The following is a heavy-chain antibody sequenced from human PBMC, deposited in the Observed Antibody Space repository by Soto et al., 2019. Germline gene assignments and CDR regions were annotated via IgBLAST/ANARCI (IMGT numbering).Heavy chain of an antibody. CDR2: ISYDGGLQ. V-gene: IGHV3-30*03. Sequence: QAHLVESGGGVVQPGRSLRLSCAASGFTFTSYGMHWVRQAPGTRLEWVAVISYDGGLQHYADSVKGRFTISRDNSKNMVLLQMNSLIAEDTAVYYCVSDRGYGHASVPYSWGQGTLVSFSS. J-gene: IGHJ4*02. CDR3: VSDRGYGHASVPYS. D-gene: IGHD5-18*01. CDR1: GFTFTSYG.